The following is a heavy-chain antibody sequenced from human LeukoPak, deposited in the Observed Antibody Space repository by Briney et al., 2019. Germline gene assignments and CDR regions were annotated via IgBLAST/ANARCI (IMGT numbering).Heavy chain of an antibody. D-gene: IGHD6-6*01. CDR1: GFTFSSYW. J-gene: IGHJ4*02. CDR3: ARGYSSSYRIDY. V-gene: IGHV3-74*01. Sequence: GGSLRLSCAASGFTFSSYWMHWVRQAPGKGLVWVSRINSDGSSTSYADSVKGRFTISRDNAKNTLYLQMNSLSAEDTAVYYCARGYSSSYRIDYWGQGTLVTVSS. CDR2: INSDGSST.